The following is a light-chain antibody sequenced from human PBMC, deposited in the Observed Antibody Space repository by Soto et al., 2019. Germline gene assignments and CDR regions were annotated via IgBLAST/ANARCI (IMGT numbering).Light chain of an antibody. CDR3: GTWDTSVRSLV. CDR2: DNN. Sequence: QSVLTQPPSVSAAPGQTVTISCSGSSSNLGGNYVSWYQQLPGTAPKHLIYDNNKRPSGIPDRFSSSKSGTSATLRITGLQTGDGADYYCGTWDTSVRSLVFGGGTKLTVL. V-gene: IGLV1-51*01. CDR1: SSNLGGNY. J-gene: IGLJ2*01.